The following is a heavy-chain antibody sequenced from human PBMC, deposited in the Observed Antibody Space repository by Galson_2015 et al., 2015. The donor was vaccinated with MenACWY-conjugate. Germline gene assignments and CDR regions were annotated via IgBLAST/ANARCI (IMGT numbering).Heavy chain of an antibody. Sequence: SLRLSCAASGFTFSNYWMHWVRQAPGKGLVWVSRINSDGSSTSCADSVKGRFTISRDNAKNTLYLQTNSLKVEDTAVYYCARERHVGGAKFLDIWGRGTLVTVSS. D-gene: IGHD1-26*01. CDR1: GFTFSNYW. V-gene: IGHV3-74*01. J-gene: IGHJ2*01. CDR3: ARERHVGGAKFLDI. CDR2: INSDGSST.